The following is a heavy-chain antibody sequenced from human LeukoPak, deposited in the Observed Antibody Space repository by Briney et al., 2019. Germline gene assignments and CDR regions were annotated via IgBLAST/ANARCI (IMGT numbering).Heavy chain of an antibody. CDR3: SRVPTATAGVTDY. D-gene: IGHD1-1*01. J-gene: IGHJ4*02. Sequence: PSETLSLTCAVYGGSFSGYYCSWISQLPGKGVEWLGEINHSGSSNYNQYIKTRVTRSVKTSKNQYTLKLSSVTAVATAAYYCSRVPTATAGVTDYSGQGTLLTLSP. CDR1: GGSFSGYY. V-gene: IGHV4-34*01. CDR2: INHSGSS.